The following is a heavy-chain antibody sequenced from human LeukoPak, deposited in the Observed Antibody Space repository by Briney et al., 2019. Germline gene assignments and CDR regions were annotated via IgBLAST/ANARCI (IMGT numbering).Heavy chain of an antibody. CDR3: ARGAKYYDILTGYRGILALDY. CDR2: ISAYNGNT. J-gene: IGHJ4*02. Sequence: ASVKVSCKASGYTFTSYGISWVRQAPGQGLEWMGWISAYNGNTNYAQKLQGRVTMTTDTSTSTASMALRSLRTDDTAVYYCARGAKYYDILTGYRGILALDYWGQGILVTVSS. CDR1: GYTFTSYG. V-gene: IGHV1-18*04. D-gene: IGHD3-9*01.